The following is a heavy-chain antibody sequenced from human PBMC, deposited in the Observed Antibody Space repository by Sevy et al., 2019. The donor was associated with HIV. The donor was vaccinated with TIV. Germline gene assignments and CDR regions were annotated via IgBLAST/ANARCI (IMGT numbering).Heavy chain of an antibody. D-gene: IGHD2-21*02. CDR1: GYTLTELS. J-gene: IGHJ4*02. CDR3: ATDLYCGGDCYSGY. Sequence: ASVKVSCKVSGYTLTELSMHWVRQAPGKGLEWMGGFDPEDGETIYAQKFQGRVTMTEDTSTDTAYMELSSLRSEDTALYYCATDLYCGGDCYSGYWGQGTLVTVSS. CDR2: FDPEDGET. V-gene: IGHV1-24*01.